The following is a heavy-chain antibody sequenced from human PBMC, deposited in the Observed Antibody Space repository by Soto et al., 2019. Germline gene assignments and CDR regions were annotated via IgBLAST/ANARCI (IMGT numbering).Heavy chain of an antibody. V-gene: IGHV1-69*01. CDR1: GGTFSSYA. J-gene: IGHJ6*02. CDR2: VIPIFGTA. CDR3: ARAPETDCSGGSCYHYYYYGMDV. Sequence: QVQLVQSGAEVKKPGSSVKVSCKASGGTFSSYAISWVRQAPGQGLAWMGGVIPIFGTANYAQKFQGRVMIPADESTMTAYMELSSLRSEDTAVYYCARAPETDCSGGSCYHYYYYGMDVWGQGTTVTVSS. D-gene: IGHD2-15*01.